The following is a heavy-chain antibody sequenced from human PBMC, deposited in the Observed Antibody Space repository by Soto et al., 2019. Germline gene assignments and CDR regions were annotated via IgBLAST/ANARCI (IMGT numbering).Heavy chain of an antibody. CDR2: INPNSGGT. D-gene: IGHD4-4*01. J-gene: IGHJ6*02. CDR1: GYTFTGYY. Sequence: VASVKVSCKASGYTFTGYYMHWVRHAPGQGLEWMGWINPNSGGTNYAQKFQGWVTMTRDTSISTDYMELSRLRSDDTALYYCATETTTAPYYYYGMDVWGQGTTVTVSS. CDR3: ATETTTAPYYYYGMDV. V-gene: IGHV1-2*04.